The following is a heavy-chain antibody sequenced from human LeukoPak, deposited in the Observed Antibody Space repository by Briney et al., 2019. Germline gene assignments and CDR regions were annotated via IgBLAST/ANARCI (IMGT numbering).Heavy chain of an antibody. CDR3: AKDRGYSSSWPPLQH. D-gene: IGHD6-13*01. CDR1: GFTFSSYG. CDR2: ISYDGSNK. J-gene: IGHJ1*01. Sequence: GGSLRLSCAASGFTFSSYGMHWVRQAPGKGLEWVAVISYDGSNKYYADSVKGRFAISRDNSKNTLYLQMNSLRAEDTAVYYCAKDRGYSSSWPPLQHWGQGTLVTVSS. V-gene: IGHV3-30*18.